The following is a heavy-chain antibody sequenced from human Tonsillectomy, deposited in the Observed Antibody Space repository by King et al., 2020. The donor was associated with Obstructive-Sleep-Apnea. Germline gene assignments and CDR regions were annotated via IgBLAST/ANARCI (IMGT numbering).Heavy chain of an antibody. CDR1: GFTFSNYA. CDR2: ISYDGSNK. D-gene: IGHD5-24*01. Sequence: VQLVESGGGVVQPGKSLRLSCAASGFTFSNYAIHWVRQAPGKGLEWVAVISYDGSNKYYADSVKGRFTVSRDNSKNTLYLQMNSLRAEDTAVYYCARGYNSYAMEVWGQGTTVTVSS. V-gene: IGHV3-30*04. J-gene: IGHJ6*02. CDR3: ARGYNSYAMEV.